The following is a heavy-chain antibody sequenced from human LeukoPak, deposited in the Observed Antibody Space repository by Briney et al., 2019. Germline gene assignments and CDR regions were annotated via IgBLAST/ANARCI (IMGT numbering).Heavy chain of an antibody. D-gene: IGHD4-17*01. V-gene: IGHV3-21*04. CDR2: ISSSTIYT. J-gene: IGHJ4*02. Sequence: PGGSLRLSCAASGFTFNSFSMNWVRQAPGKGLEWVSSISSSTIYTYYADSVKGRFTISRDNAKNSLYLQMNSLRAEDTAVYYCARVVDHDYDDYYLDYWGQGTMVTVSS. CDR1: GFTFNSFS. CDR3: ARVVDHDYDDYYLDY.